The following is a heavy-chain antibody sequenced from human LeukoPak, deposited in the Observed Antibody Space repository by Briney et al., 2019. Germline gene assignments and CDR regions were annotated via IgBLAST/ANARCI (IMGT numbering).Heavy chain of an antibody. V-gene: IGHV3-23*01. J-gene: IGHJ4*02. D-gene: IGHD4-17*01. CDR2: ISGSGDST. CDR1: GFTFSTYA. CDR3: ANPYGDYGSNFDY. Sequence: GGSLRLSCAASGFTFSTYAMNWVRQAPGKGLNWVSGISGSGDSTFYADSVKGRFTISRDNSKNTLYLQMNSLRAEDTAVYYCANPYGDYGSNFDYWGQGTLVTVSS.